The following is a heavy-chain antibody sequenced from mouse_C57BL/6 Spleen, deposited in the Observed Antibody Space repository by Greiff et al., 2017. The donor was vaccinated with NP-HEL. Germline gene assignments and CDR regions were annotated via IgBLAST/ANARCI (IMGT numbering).Heavy chain of an antibody. J-gene: IGHJ3*01. CDR1: GFTFSSYT. D-gene: IGHD2-13*01. CDR2: ISGGGGNT. Sequence: EVKLMESGGGLVKPGGSLKLSCAASGFTFSSYTMSWVRQTPEKRLEWVATISGGGGNTYYPDSVKGRFTISRDNAKNTLYLQMSSLRSEDTAWYYCARHDYHGWFAYWGQGTLVTVSA. V-gene: IGHV5-9*01. CDR3: ARHDYHGWFAY.